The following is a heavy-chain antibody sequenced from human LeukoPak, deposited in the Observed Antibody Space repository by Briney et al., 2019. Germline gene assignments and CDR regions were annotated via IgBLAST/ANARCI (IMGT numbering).Heavy chain of an antibody. CDR1: GGSISSYY. CDR2: IYYSGST. CDR3: AGPSTNGYSYGMYYFDY. J-gene: IGHJ4*02. Sequence: PSETLSLTCTVSGGSISSYYWTWIRQPPGKGLEWIGYIYYSGSTNYNPSLKSRVTISVDTSKNQFSLKLSSVTAADTAVYYCAGPSTNGYSYGMYYFDYWGQGTLVTVSS. D-gene: IGHD5-18*01. V-gene: IGHV4-59*08.